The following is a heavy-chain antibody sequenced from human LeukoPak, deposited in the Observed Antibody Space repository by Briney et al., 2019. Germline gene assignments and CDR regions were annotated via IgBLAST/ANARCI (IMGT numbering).Heavy chain of an antibody. V-gene: IGHV3-30*03. D-gene: IGHD3-22*01. Sequence: GGSLRLSCGVSGFTFRSYDMNWVRQAPGKGLEWVAVISYDGTKKNYADPVKGRFTISRDNSKNTLYLQMNSLRTEDTAVYYCARGPPEYSSGYYYPFDYWGQGTLVTVSS. CDR2: ISYDGTKK. CDR1: GFTFRSYD. J-gene: IGHJ4*02. CDR3: ARGPPEYSSGYYYPFDY.